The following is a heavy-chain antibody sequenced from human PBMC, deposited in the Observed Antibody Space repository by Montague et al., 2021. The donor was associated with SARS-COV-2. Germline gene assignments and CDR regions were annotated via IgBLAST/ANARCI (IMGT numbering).Heavy chain of an antibody. V-gene: IGHV4-59*02. J-gene: IGHJ4*02. CDR2: IYDSGST. Sequence: SETLSLTCIVSGSSVRSYFWSWIRQPPGKGLEWIGNIYDSGSTNXNPSLESRVTISVDTSKNQFSLKLSAVTAADTAVYYCARGNTVTTFGGPYYIDSWGQGTLVTVSA. CDR1: GSSVRSYF. D-gene: IGHD4-17*01. CDR3: ARGNTVTTFGGPYYIDS.